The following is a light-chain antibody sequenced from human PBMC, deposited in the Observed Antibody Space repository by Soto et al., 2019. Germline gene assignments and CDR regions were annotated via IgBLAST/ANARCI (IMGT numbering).Light chain of an antibody. Sequence: DIQMTQSPSSLSASVGDRVTITWRASESIRTSLNWYQKKAGKAPKFLIYDASNLESGVPSRFTGSGFGTDFTLTISSLQPEDFATYYCQQSFDLPRTFGQGTTVDIK. V-gene: IGKV1-39*01. CDR1: ESIRTS. J-gene: IGKJ1*01. CDR3: QQSFDLPRT. CDR2: DAS.